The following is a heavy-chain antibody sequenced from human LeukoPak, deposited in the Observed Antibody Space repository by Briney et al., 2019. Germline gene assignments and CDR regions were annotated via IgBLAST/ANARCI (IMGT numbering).Heavy chain of an antibody. CDR2: ISAYNGNT. V-gene: IGHV1-18*01. D-gene: IGHD6-19*01. CDR1: GYTFTSYG. J-gene: IGHJ5*02. CDR3: ARDPSTGWLVKTEFDP. Sequence: GASVKVSCKASGYTFTSYGISWVRQAPGQGLEWMGWISAYNGNTNYAQKLQGRVTMTADTSTSTAYMELRSLRSDDTAVYYCARDPSTGWLVKTEFDPWGQGTLVTVSS.